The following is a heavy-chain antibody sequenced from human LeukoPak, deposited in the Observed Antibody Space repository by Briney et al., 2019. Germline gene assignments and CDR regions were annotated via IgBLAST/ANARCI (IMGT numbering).Heavy chain of an antibody. J-gene: IGHJ4*02. D-gene: IGHD1-26*01. Sequence: GGSLRLSCAAYGFTFSSYAMSWVRQAPGKGLEWVSAIIISGASTYYADSVKGRFTISRDNSKNTLYLQMNSLRAEDTAVYYCAKPQLGATYYYFDYWGQGTLVTVSS. CDR3: AKPQLGATYYYFDY. CDR1: GFTFSSYA. V-gene: IGHV3-23*01. CDR2: IIISGAST.